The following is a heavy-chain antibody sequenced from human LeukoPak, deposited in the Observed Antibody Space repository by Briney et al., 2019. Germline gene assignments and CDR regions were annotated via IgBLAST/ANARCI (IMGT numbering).Heavy chain of an antibody. CDR3: AKVGRDNYNYYY. CDR1: AFAFSNHA. Sequence: GESLRLSCTASAFAFSNHAMSWVRQAPGKGLEWVSVIYSGGSTYYADSVKGRLTISRDTSKNTLYLQMNSLRAEDTAVYYCAKVGRDNYNYYYWGQGTLVTVSS. CDR2: IYSGGST. D-gene: IGHD5-24*01. J-gene: IGHJ4*02. V-gene: IGHV3-23*03.